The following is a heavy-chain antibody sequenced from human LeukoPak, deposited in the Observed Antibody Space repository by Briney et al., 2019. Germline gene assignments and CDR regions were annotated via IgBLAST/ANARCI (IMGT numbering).Heavy chain of an antibody. CDR1: GFTFSRYE. CDR3: APYGDLFDY. J-gene: IGHJ4*02. V-gene: IGHV3-48*03. D-gene: IGHD4-17*01. CDR2: ISSSGTTI. Sequence: PGGSLRLSCAASGFTFSRYEMNWVRQAPGKGLEWVSYISSSGTTIYYADSVKGRFTISRDNAKNSLFLLMNSLRPEDTAVYYCAPYGDLFDYWGQGTLVTVSS.